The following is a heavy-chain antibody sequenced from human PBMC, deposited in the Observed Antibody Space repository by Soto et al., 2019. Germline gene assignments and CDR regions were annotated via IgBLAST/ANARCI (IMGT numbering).Heavy chain of an antibody. CDR1: GYSFTSYW. D-gene: IGHD5-18*01. V-gene: IGHV5-10-1*01. J-gene: IGHJ5*02. Sequence: PXDSLMISLKGSGYSFTSYWISLVRQMPGKGLEWMGRIDPSDSYTNYSPSFQGHVTISADKSISTAYLQWSSLKASDTAMYYCARQGDTAMVTGWFDPWGQGTLVTVSS. CDR2: IDPSDSYT. CDR3: ARQGDTAMVTGWFDP.